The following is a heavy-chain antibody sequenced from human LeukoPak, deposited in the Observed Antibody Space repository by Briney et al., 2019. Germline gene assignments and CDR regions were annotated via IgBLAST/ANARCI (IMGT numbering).Heavy chain of an antibody. J-gene: IGHJ4*02. CDR1: GYTLTELS. CDR2: FDPEDGET. V-gene: IGHV1-24*01. CDR3: AAALIDTYYYDSSGYPSDY. Sequence: ASVKVSCKVSGYTLTELSMHWVRQAPGKGLEWMGGFDPEDGETIYAQKFQGRVTMTEDTSTDTAYMELSSLRSEDTAVYYCAAALIDTYYYDSSGYPSDYWGQGTLVTVSS. D-gene: IGHD3-22*01.